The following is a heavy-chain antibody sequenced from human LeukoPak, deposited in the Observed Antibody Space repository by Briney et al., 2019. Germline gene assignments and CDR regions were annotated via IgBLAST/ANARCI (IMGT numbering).Heavy chain of an antibody. CDR3: ARASRDGDSIDY. D-gene: IGHD4-17*01. CDR1: GGSISSSSYY. Sequence: KTSETLSLTCTVSGGSISSSSYYWGWIRQPPGKGLEWIGSIYYSGSTYYNPSLKSRVTISVDTSKNQFSLKLSSVTAADTAVYYCARASRDGDSIDYWGQGTLVTVSS. J-gene: IGHJ4*02. CDR2: IYYSGST. V-gene: IGHV4-39*07.